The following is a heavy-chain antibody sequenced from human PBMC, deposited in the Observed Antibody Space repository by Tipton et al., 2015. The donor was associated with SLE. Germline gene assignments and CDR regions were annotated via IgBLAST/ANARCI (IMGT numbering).Heavy chain of an antibody. J-gene: IGHJ4*02. V-gene: IGHV3-73*01. CDR1: GFKFSSYA. D-gene: IGHD1-26*01. CDR2: IRSKANSYAT. Sequence: SLRLSCATSGFKFSSYAMSWVRQAPGKGLEWVGRIRSKANSYATAYGASVKGRFTISRDDLKNTAYLQVNSLKTEDTAVYYCSTGSGSGGYWGQGTLVTVSS. CDR3: STGSGSGGY.